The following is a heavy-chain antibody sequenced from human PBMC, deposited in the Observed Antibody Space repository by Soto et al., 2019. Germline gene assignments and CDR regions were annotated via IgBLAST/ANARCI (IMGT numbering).Heavy chain of an antibody. CDR3: ARGPLYDSNGYFYYYLDY. Sequence: EVQLVETGGGLSQPGRSRRLSCAASGFTVSNNYMTWVRQGPGKGLEWVSVIYSDGSTYYADSVKGRFTISRDNSKNTLYLQMNSLRAEDTAVYYCARGPLYDSNGYFYYYLDYWGQGTLVTVSS. J-gene: IGHJ4*02. V-gene: IGHV3-53*02. CDR1: GFTVSNNY. CDR2: IYSDGST. D-gene: IGHD3-22*01.